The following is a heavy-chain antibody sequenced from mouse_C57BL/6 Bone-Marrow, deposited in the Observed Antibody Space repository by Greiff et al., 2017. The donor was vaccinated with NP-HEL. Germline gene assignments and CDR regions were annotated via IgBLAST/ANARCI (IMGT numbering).Heavy chain of an antibody. CDR2: IYPGSGST. D-gene: IGHD1-1*01. Sequence: VQLQQPGAELVKPGASVKMSCKASGYTFTSYWITWVKQRPGQGLEWIGDIYPGSGSTNYNEKFKSKATLTVVTSSSTAYMQLSSLTSEDSAVYYCASLPITTVVDGAMDYWGQGTSVTVSS. J-gene: IGHJ4*01. CDR3: ASLPITTVVDGAMDY. V-gene: IGHV1-55*01. CDR1: GYTFTSYW.